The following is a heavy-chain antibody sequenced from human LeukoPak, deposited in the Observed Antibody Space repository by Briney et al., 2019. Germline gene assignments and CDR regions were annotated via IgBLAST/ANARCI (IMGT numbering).Heavy chain of an antibody. CDR2: INSNGYST. CDR3: VKGILVTTSPFDY. D-gene: IGHD4-17*01. Sequence: GGSLRLSCSASGFAFSAYAMHWVRPAPGKGLEYVAAINSNGYSTYYADSVRGRFTLSRDNSKNTVYLQMSSLRAGDTAVYYCVKGILVTTSPFDYWGQGTLVTVSS. J-gene: IGHJ4*02. CDR1: GFAFSAYA. V-gene: IGHV3-64D*06.